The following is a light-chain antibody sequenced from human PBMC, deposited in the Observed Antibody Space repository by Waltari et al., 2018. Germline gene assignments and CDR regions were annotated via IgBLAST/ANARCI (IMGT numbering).Light chain of an antibody. J-gene: IGKJ4*01. V-gene: IGKV1-12*01. Sequence: DIKMTPVPSSVSGSVGDRVTVTGRASEHLSSWLAWYQQISGKAPKHLSSGASNLQSGIPSRFSGSGSGTEFTLTISSLEPDDSASYYCQQTNDSPLPFGGGTKVEI. CDR1: EHLSSW. CDR2: GAS. CDR3: QQTNDSPLP.